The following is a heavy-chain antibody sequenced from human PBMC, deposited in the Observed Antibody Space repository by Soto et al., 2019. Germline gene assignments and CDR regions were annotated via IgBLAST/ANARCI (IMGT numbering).Heavy chain of an antibody. CDR3: ARDKITGLFDY. D-gene: IGHD2-8*02. V-gene: IGHV4-34*01. CDR1: GGSISIYY. J-gene: IGHJ4*02. CDR2: INHSGST. Sequence: PSETLSLTCTVSGGSISIYYWTWIRQPPGTGLEWIGEINHSGSTNYNPSLKSRVTISVDTSKNQFSLKLTSVTAADAAVYYCARDKITGLFDYWGQGTLVIVSS.